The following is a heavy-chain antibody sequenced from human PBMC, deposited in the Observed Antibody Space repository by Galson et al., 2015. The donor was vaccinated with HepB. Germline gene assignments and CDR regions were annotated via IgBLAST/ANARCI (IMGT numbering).Heavy chain of an antibody. Sequence: SVKVSCKASGGTFSSYAISWVRQAPGQGLEWMGGIIPIFGTANYAQKFQGRVTITADESTSTAYMELSSLRSEDTAVYYCARRSSSSWTREHYYYYMDVWGKGTTVTVSS. CDR2: IIPIFGTA. CDR1: GGTFSSYA. D-gene: IGHD6-13*01. CDR3: ARRSSSSWTREHYYYYMDV. V-gene: IGHV1-69*13. J-gene: IGHJ6*03.